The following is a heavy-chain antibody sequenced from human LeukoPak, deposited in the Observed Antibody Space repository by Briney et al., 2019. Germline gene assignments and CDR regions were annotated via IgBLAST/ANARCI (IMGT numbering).Heavy chain of an antibody. CDR3: ARYCRTTSCYTHDF. J-gene: IGHJ4*02. D-gene: IGHD2-2*02. V-gene: IGHV4-61*02. CDR1: GGSISSGSYY. Sequence: SSETLSLTCTVSGGSISSGSYYWSWIRQPAGKGLEWIGRIYTSGSTNYNPSLKSRVTISVDTSKNQFSLKLSSVTAADTAVYYCARYCRTTSCYTHDFWGQGTLVTVSS. CDR2: IYTSGST.